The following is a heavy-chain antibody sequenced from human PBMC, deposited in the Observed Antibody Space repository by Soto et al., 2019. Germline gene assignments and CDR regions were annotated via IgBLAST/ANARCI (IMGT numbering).Heavy chain of an antibody. CDR1: GFSFSSYW. CDR2: INSDGSST. J-gene: IGHJ4*02. Sequence: EVQLVESGGGLVQPGGSLRLSCAASGFSFSSYWMHWVRQAPGKGLVWVSGINSDGSSTNYADSVKGRFTVSRDNAKNTLYLQMNSLRAEDTAVYYCARTTYYYDSSAYYGSLALDYWGQGTLVTVSS. CDR3: ARTTYYYDSSAYYGSLALDY. V-gene: IGHV3-74*01. D-gene: IGHD3-22*01.